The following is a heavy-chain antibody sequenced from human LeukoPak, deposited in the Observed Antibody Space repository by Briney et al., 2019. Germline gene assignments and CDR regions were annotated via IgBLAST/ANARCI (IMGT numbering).Heavy chain of an antibody. CDR1: GFTFSSYS. Sequence: GGSLRLSCAASGFTFSSYSMNWVRQAPGKGLEWVSSISSSSSYIYYADSVKGRFTISRDNAKNSLYLQMNSLRAEDTAVYYCARDGSYGSTLDYYYYMDVWGKGTTVTVS. D-gene: IGHD1-26*01. CDR2: ISSSSSYI. V-gene: IGHV3-21*01. CDR3: ARDGSYGSTLDYYYYMDV. J-gene: IGHJ6*03.